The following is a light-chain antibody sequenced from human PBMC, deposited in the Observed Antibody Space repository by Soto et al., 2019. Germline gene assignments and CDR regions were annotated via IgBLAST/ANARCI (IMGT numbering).Light chain of an antibody. Sequence: EIVLTQSPATLSLSPGERATLSCRASQSVSSYLAWYQHKPGQAPRLLIYDASNRATGIPARFSGSGSGTDFTLTISSLEPEDFEVYYCQQRRSWPPTLGQGTKVDIK. CDR3: QQRRSWPPT. V-gene: IGKV3-11*01. CDR1: QSVSSY. J-gene: IGKJ1*01. CDR2: DAS.